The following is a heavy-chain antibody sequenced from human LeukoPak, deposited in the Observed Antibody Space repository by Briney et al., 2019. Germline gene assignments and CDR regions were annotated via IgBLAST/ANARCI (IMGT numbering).Heavy chain of an antibody. Sequence: APVKVSCKASGYTFTSYDINWVRQATGQGLEWMGWMNPNSGNTGYAQKFQGRVTMTRNTSISTAYMELSSLRSEDTAVYYCAREATVTPYYYYYGMDVWGQGTTVTVSS. CDR2: MNPNSGNT. CDR3: AREATVTPYYYYYGMDV. V-gene: IGHV1-8*01. D-gene: IGHD4-11*01. J-gene: IGHJ6*02. CDR1: GYTFTSYD.